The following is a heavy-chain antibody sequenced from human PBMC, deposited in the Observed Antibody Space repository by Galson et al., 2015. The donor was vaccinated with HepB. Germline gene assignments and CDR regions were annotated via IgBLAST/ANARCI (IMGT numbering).Heavy chain of an antibody. Sequence: SLRLSCAASGFTFDDYAMHWVRQAPGKGLEWVSGISWNSGSIGYADSVKGRFTISRDNAKNSLYLQMNSLRAEDTALYYCAKGRDYDFWSGAFDYWGQGTLVTVSS. CDR3: AKGRDYDFWSGAFDY. CDR2: ISWNSGSI. J-gene: IGHJ4*02. CDR1: GFTFDDYA. V-gene: IGHV3-9*01. D-gene: IGHD3-3*01.